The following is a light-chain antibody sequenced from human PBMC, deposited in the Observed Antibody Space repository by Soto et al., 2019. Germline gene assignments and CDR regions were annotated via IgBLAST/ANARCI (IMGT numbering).Light chain of an antibody. CDR3: LQDINYPWT. J-gene: IGKJ1*01. CDR1: QSISDY. CDR2: GAS. V-gene: IGKV1-6*01. Sequence: IQMTQSPSSLSASVGDRVTITCRASQSISDYLSWYQQKPGKAPKLLIYGASNLQSGVPPRFSGSGSGTDFTLAISSLQPEDSATYYCLQDINYPWTFGQGTKVEIK.